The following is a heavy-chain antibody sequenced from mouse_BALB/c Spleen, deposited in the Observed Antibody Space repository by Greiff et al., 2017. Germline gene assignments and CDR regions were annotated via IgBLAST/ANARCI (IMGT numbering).Heavy chain of an antibody. Sequence: EVKLMESGPGLVKPSQSLSLTCTVTGYSITSDYAWNWIRQFPGNKLEWMGYISYSGSTSYNPSLKSRISITRDTSKNQFFLQLNSVTTEDTATYYCASIYYYGSSYVLYAMDYWGQGTSVTVSS. CDR3: ASIYYYGSSYVLYAMDY. V-gene: IGHV3-2*02. D-gene: IGHD1-1*01. CDR1: GYSITSDYA. J-gene: IGHJ4*01. CDR2: ISYSGST.